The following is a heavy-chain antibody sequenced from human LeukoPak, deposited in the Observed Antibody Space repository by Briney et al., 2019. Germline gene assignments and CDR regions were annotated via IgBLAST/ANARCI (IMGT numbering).Heavy chain of an antibody. Sequence: GGSLRLSCAASGFTFDDYGMSWVRQAPGKGLEWASGINWNGGSTGYADSVKGRFTISRDNAKNSLYLQMNSLRAEDTALYYCARFCSSTSCYYYFDYWGQGTLVTVSS. CDR1: GFTFDDYG. J-gene: IGHJ4*02. CDR2: INWNGGST. CDR3: ARFCSSTSCYYYFDY. V-gene: IGHV3-20*04. D-gene: IGHD2-2*01.